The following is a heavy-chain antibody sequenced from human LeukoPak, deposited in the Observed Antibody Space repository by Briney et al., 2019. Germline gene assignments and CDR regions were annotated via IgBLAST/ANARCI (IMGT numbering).Heavy chain of an antibody. D-gene: IGHD3-3*01. CDR2: ISWDGGST. V-gene: IGHV3-43D*03. CDR1: GFTFDDYA. CDR3: ARRFSGDYYYMDV. Sequence: GGSLSLSCAASGFTFDDYAMHWVRQAPGKGLEWVSLISWDGGSTYYADSVEGRFTISRDNSKNSLYLQMNSLRAEDTALYYCARRFSGDYYYMDVWGKGTTVTVSS. J-gene: IGHJ6*03.